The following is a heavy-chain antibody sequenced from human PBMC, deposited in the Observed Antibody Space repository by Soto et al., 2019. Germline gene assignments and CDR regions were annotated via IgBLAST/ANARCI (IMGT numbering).Heavy chain of an antibody. J-gene: IGHJ4*02. Sequence: QLQLQESGPGLVKPSQTLSLTCAVSGGSINSGGYSWCRLRQPPGKGLEWIVYIYHSGSTYYNPSLKSRVTISVDRSKNQFSLKLSSVTAADTAVYYCATAPGPYWGQGTLVTVSS. CDR1: GGSINSGGYS. CDR3: ATAPGPY. V-gene: IGHV4-30-2*01. CDR2: IYHSGST.